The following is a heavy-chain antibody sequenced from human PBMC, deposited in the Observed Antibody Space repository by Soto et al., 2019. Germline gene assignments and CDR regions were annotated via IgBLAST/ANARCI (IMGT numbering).Heavy chain of an antibody. D-gene: IGHD3-10*01. J-gene: IGHJ6*02. V-gene: IGHV1-69*13. Sequence: SSVKVSCKDSGGTFSSYAISWVRQDHGQGLEWMGGIIPIFGTENYAQKFKGRVTINADESTSTAYMARSSLRSADTAGYYCARKECMDGAVRVDSVPLSLYKGQTYYYYYGMDVWGQGTKVTVSS. CDR3: ARKECMDGAVRVDSVPLSLYKGQTYYYYYGMDV. CDR2: IIPIFGTE. CDR1: GGTFSSYA.